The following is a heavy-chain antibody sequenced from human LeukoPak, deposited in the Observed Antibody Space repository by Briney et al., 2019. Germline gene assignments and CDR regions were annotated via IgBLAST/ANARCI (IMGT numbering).Heavy chain of an antibody. J-gene: IGHJ4*02. V-gene: IGHV4-39*01. D-gene: IGHD5-18*01. CDR1: GGSISSSSYY. Sequence: SGTLSLTCTVSGGSISSSSYYWGWIRQPPGKGLEWIGSIYYSGSTYYNPSLKSRVTISVDTSKNQFSLKLSSVTAADTAVYYCARAMGGYYFDYWGQGTLVTVSS. CDR3: ARAMGGYYFDY. CDR2: IYYSGST.